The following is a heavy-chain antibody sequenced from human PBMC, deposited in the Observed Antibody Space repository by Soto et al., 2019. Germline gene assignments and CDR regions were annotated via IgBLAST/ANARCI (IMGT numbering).Heavy chain of an antibody. CDR2: IYYTGIT. CDR1: GGSVSGVDYF. V-gene: IGHV4-30-4*01. J-gene: IGHJ5*02. D-gene: IGHD2-21*01. CDR3: AREERKGIISWFDP. Sequence: LSLTCTVSGGSVSGVDYFWSWIRQSPGKGLEWIGYIYYTGITHLNPSLKSRLTMAVDTSKNEFSLKLTSVSAADTAVYFCAREERKGIISWFDPWGQGTPVTVSS.